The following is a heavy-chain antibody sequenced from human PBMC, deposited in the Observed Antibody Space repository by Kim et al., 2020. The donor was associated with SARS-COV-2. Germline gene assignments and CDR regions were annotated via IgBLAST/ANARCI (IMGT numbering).Heavy chain of an antibody. CDR1: GFTFYNYA. CDR2: ISGSGRTT. J-gene: IGHJ4*02. V-gene: IGHV3-23*01. CDR3: AKRGGYALYLYYFNT. Sequence: GGSLRLSCIASGFTFYNYALNWVRQVPGKGLVWVSSISGSGRTTYYADSVKGRVTISRDKSKNTLFLQMNSLKSEDTAIYDCAKRGGYALYLYYFNTWGQGTRVAVSS. D-gene: IGHD5-12*01.